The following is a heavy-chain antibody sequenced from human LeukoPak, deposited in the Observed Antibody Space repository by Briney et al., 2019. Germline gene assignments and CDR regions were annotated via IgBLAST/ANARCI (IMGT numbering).Heavy chain of an antibody. CDR2: INHSGST. D-gene: IGHD3-10*01. CDR1: GGSFSGYY. J-gene: IGHJ4*02. V-gene: IGHV4-34*01. CDR3: ARSGTRRSYGSGSPPSY. Sequence: PSETLSLTCAVYGGSFSGYYWSWIRQPPGKGLEXXXXINHSGSTNYNPSLKSRVTISVDTSKNQFSLKLSSVTAADTAVYYCARSGTRRSYGSGSPPSYWGQGTLVTVSS.